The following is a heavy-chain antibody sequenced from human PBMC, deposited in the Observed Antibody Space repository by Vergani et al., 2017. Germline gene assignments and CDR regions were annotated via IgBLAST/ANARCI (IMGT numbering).Heavy chain of an antibody. V-gene: IGHV3-30*18. CDR1: GFTFSSYG. D-gene: IGHD3-22*01. CDR2: ISYDGSNK. Sequence: QVQLVESGGGVVQPGRSLRLSCAASGFTFSSYGMHWVRQAPGKGLEWVAVISYDGSNKYYADSVKGRFTISRDNSKNTLYLQMNSLRAEDTAVYYCAKPTYNDSSGYDYWGQGTLVTVSS. J-gene: IGHJ4*02. CDR3: AKPTYNDSSGYDY.